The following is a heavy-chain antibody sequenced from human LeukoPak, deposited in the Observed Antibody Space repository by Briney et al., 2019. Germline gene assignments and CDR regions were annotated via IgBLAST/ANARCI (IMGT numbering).Heavy chain of an antibody. CDR1: GGSISSHY. D-gene: IGHD1-26*01. V-gene: IGHV4-59*11. J-gene: IGHJ3*01. CDR3: ARDRGSGTYYDAFDV. CDR2: IYYNGNS. Sequence: SETLSLTCTVSGGSISSHYLNWIRQPPGRGLEWIGYIYYNGNSNYNPSLKSRVTMSLDTSKNQFSLKLISVTAADTAVYYCARDRGSGTYYDAFDVWGQGTLVTVSS.